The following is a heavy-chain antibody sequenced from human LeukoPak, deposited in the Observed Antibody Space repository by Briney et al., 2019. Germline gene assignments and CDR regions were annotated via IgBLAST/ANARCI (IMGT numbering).Heavy chain of an antibody. CDR2: ISGSGGST. CDR1: GFTFSSYA. V-gene: IGHV3-23*01. CDR3: ATTPLPYYYDSSGYYYRPDY. Sequence: GGSLRLSCAASGFTFSSYAMSWVRQAPGKGLEWVSAISGSGGSTYYADSVKGRFTISRDNPKNTLYLQMNSLRAEDTAVYYCATTPLPYYYDSSGYYYRPDYWGQGTLVTVSS. D-gene: IGHD3-22*01. J-gene: IGHJ4*02.